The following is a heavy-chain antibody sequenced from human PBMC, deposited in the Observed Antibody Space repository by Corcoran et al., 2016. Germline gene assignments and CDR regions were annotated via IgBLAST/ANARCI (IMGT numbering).Heavy chain of an antibody. CDR2: INHSGST. J-gene: IGHJ4*02. D-gene: IGHD3-16*02. CDR3: ARRRGNYDSVWGSFRPRYYFDY. V-gene: IGHV4-34*01. CDR1: GGSFSGYY. Sequence: QVQLQQWGAGLLKPSETLSLTCAVYGGSFSGYYWSWIRQPPGKGLEWIGEINHSGSTNYNPSLKSRLTISVDTSKTQFSLKLRSVTAADTAVYYYARRRGNYDSVWGSFRPRYYFDYWGQGTLVTVSS.